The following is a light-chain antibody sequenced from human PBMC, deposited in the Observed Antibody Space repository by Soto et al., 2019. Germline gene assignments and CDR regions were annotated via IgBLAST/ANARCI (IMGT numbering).Light chain of an antibody. CDR3: PQYEAVVG. V-gene: IGKV3-20*01. Sequence: EIVLTQSPGTLSLTPGERATLSCRASQSLTNNYFAWYQQKPGRALRLLIDGASTRATGIPDRFSGSGSGTDFTLTIRRLEPEDVAVYYCPQYEAVVGLGQGTKVDI. J-gene: IGKJ1*01. CDR1: QSLTNNY. CDR2: GAS.